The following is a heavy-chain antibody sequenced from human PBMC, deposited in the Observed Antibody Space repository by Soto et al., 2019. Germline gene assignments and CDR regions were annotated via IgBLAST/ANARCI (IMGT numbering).Heavy chain of an antibody. Sequence: GASVKVSCKASGGPLSSYAISWVRQAPGQGLEWMGGIIPIFGTANYAQKFQGRVTITADESTSTAYMELSSLRSEDTAVYYCAREWTGVLLDGWGQGTLVTVSS. D-gene: IGHD3-10*01. CDR1: GGPLSSYA. V-gene: IGHV1-69*13. CDR2: IIPIFGTA. J-gene: IGHJ4*02. CDR3: AREWTGVLLDG.